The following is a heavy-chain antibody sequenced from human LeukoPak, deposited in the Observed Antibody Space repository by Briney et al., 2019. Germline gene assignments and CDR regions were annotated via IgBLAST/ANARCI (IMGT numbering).Heavy chain of an antibody. CDR1: GFTFSDYY. Sequence: GGSLRLSCAASGFTFSDYYMSWIRQAPGKGMEWVSYISSSSSYTNYADSVKGRFTISRDNAKNSLYLQMNSLRAEDTAVYYCARDPYCSGGSCPFDYWGQGTLVTVSS. CDR3: ARDPYCSGGSCPFDY. CDR2: ISSSSSYT. D-gene: IGHD2-15*01. V-gene: IGHV3-11*06. J-gene: IGHJ4*02.